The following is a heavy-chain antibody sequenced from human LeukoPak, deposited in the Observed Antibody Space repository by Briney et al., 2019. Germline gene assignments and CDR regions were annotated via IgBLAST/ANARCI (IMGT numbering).Heavy chain of an antibody. CDR2: IIPILGIA. Sequence: SVKVSCKASGGTFSSYAISWVRQAPGQGLEWMGRIIPILGIANYAQKFQGRVTITADKSTRTAYMELSSLRSEDTAVYYCARGLNYGSGAGYWGQGTLVTVSS. V-gene: IGHV1-69*04. J-gene: IGHJ4*02. D-gene: IGHD3-10*01. CDR3: ARGLNYGSGAGY. CDR1: GGTFSSYA.